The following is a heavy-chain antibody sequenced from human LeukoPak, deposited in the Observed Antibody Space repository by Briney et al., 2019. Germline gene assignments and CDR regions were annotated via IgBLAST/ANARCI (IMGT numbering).Heavy chain of an antibody. V-gene: IGHV4-4*07. J-gene: IGHJ4*02. CDR3: AREYSSSSGKVLDY. CDR1: SGSLGSYY. Sequence: SETLSLTCTVSSGSLGSYYWNWLRQPAGKGLEWIGHIYTSGSTNYNPSLKSRVTMSVDTSKNQFSLKLNSVTAADTAFYYCAREYSSSSGKVLDYWGQGTLVTVSS. D-gene: IGHD6-6*01. CDR2: IYTSGST.